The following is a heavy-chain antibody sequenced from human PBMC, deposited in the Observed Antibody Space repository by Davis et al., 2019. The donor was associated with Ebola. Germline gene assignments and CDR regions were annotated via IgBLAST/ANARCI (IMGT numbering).Heavy chain of an antibody. CDR3: ARDVAGRAGY. V-gene: IGHV3-33*01. D-gene: IGHD1-14*01. CDR2: IWYDGRNQ. CDR1: GFTFSSYV. Sequence: GESLKISCAASGFTFSSYVMHWVRQAPGKGLEWVAVIWYDGRNQYYADSVKGRFTISRDNSKNTLYLQMNSLRADDTAVYYCARDVAGRAGYWGQGTLVTVSS. J-gene: IGHJ4*02.